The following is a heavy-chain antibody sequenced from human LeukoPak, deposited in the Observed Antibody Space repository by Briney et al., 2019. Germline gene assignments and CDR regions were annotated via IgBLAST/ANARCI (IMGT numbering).Heavy chain of an antibody. D-gene: IGHD3-3*01. CDR1: GSTFSSYP. V-gene: IGHV3-48*01. J-gene: IGHJ4*02. Sequence: PGGSLRLSCEVSGSTFSSYPMIWVRQAPGKGLEWVSYISSGGSTIYYADSVRGRFTISRDNAKNSLYLQMSSLRVEDTAVYYCASWAGNTQSDSWSGPFDYWGQGTLVTVSS. CDR2: ISSGGSTI. CDR3: ASWAGNTQSDSWSGPFDY.